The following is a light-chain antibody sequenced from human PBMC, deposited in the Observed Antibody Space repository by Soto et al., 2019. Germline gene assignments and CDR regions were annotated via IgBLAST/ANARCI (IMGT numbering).Light chain of an antibody. Sequence: QSALTQPASVSGSPGQSITISCTGTSSDVGGYSYVSWYQQHPGDAPKLMIFHVTNRPSGVSDRFSGSKSGNTASLTISGLPAEDEADYYCSSYTSSTAYIFGTGTKVNVL. CDR3: SSYTSSTAYI. V-gene: IGLV2-14*03. CDR2: HVT. J-gene: IGLJ1*01. CDR1: SSDVGGYSY.